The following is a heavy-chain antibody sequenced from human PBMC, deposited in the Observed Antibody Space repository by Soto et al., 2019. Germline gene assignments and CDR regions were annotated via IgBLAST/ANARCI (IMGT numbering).Heavy chain of an antibody. CDR2: IIPIFGTA. V-gene: IGHV1-69*12. Sequence: QVQLVQSGAEMKKPGSSVKVSCKASGGTFNSYAINWVRQAPGQGLEWMGGIIPIFGTANYAQKLQGRVTITADESTTTAYMELSSLRSEDTAVYYCAREHTPEDYGDPEYYYYHGMDVWGQGTTVTVSS. CDR1: GGTFNSYA. D-gene: IGHD4-17*01. J-gene: IGHJ6*02. CDR3: AREHTPEDYGDPEYYYYHGMDV.